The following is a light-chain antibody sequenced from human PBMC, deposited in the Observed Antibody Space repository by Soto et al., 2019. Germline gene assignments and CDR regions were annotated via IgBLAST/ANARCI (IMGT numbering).Light chain of an antibody. CDR3: QTWGTGTHVV. J-gene: IGLJ2*01. CDR1: SGHSNFA. CDR2: VNTDGSH. Sequence: QLVLTQPPSASASLGASVKLTCTLSSGHSNFAIAWLQQQPDRGPRYLMKVNTDGSHDKGDGIPDRFSGSTSGAERYLTISSLQSEDEADYYCQTWGTGTHVVFGGGTKVTVL. V-gene: IGLV4-69*01.